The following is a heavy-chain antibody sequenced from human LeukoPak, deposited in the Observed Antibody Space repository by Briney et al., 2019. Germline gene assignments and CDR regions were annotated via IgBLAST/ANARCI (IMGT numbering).Heavy chain of an antibody. J-gene: IGHJ4*02. D-gene: IGHD1-1*01. Sequence: SETLSLTCTVSGVSISSGGYYWTWIRQPAGEGLEWIGRIYSSGSTTYNPSLKSRVTISIDTSNIQFSLKLSSVTAADTSVYYWVRGGQLANYWGRGTLVTVSS. CDR1: GVSISSGGYY. CDR3: VRGGQLANY. CDR2: IYSSGST. V-gene: IGHV4-61*02.